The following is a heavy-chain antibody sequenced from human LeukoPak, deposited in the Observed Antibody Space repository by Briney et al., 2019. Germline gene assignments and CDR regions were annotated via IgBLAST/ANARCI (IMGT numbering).Heavy chain of an antibody. D-gene: IGHD5-18*01. Sequence: PSETLSLTCTVSGGSIRSYYWSWLRQPPGKGLEWIGYIYYSGSTNYNPSLKSRVTISVDTSKNQFSLKLSSVTAADTAVYYCARGGIQLWLYVLDYWGQGTLVTVSS. J-gene: IGHJ4*02. CDR3: ARGGIQLWLYVLDY. CDR1: GGSIRSYY. V-gene: IGHV4-59*01. CDR2: IYYSGST.